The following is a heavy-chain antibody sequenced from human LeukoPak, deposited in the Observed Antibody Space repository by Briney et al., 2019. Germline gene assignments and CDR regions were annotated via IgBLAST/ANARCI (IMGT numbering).Heavy chain of an antibody. CDR1: GFTFHIYA. Sequence: GGSLRLSCAASGFTFHIYAMNWVRQAPGKGLEWVSGISVRGSSTHHADSVKGRFTISRDNSKSTIYLEINSLRGEYTAVYYCAKDRGPYNGTANNWFDPWGQGTLVIVSS. D-gene: IGHD1-1*01. V-gene: IGHV3-23*01. CDR2: ISVRGSST. CDR3: AKDRGPYNGTANNWFDP. J-gene: IGHJ5*02.